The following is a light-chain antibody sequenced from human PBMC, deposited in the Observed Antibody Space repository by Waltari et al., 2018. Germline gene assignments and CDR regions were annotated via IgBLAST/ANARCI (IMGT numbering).Light chain of an antibody. Sequence: QSVLTQPPSASGTPGQRVTISCSGSSSNIGRNTLNWYQQLPGTAPKLLIYSNNQRPSGVPDRFSGSKSGTSASLAISGLQSEDEADYYCAAWDDSLNVWVFGGGTKLTVL. CDR3: AAWDDSLNVWV. J-gene: IGLJ3*02. CDR1: SSNIGRNT. CDR2: SNN. V-gene: IGLV1-44*01.